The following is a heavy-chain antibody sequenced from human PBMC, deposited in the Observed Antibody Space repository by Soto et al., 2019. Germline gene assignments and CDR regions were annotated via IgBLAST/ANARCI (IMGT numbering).Heavy chain of an antibody. Sequence: QITLKESGPTLVKPTQTLTLTCTFSGFSLSTSGVGVGWIRQPPGKALEWLALIYWDDDKRYSPSLKSRLTIPKDASKNQVVLTMTNMDPVDTATYYCAHRGGIAVLDYWGQGTLVTVSS. D-gene: IGHD6-19*01. CDR3: AHRGGIAVLDY. J-gene: IGHJ4*02. CDR2: IYWDDDK. V-gene: IGHV2-5*02. CDR1: GFSLSTSGVG.